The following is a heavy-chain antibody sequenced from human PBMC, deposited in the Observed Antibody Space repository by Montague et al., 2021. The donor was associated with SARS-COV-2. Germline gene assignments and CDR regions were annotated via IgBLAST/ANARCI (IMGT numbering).Heavy chain of an antibody. CDR1: GGSVTSGDYY. CDR2: IYNTGRS. Sequence: SETLSLTCTVSGGSVTSGDYYWTWLRQPPGQGLEWIGYIYNTGRSNYNPTLKSRVTIHMATSKNQFSLNVDSVSAAATAVYCCATEMSAYDVFDIWGQGTMVTVSS. V-gene: IGHV4-61*08. CDR3: ATEMSAYDVFDI. J-gene: IGHJ3*02.